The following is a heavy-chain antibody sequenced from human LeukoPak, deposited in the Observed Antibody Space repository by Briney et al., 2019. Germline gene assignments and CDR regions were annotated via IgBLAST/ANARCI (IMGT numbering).Heavy chain of an antibody. Sequence: ASVKVSCKASGYTFTSYYIHWVRQAPGQGLEWMGVINPSGGRTTYAQKFQGRVTMTRDTSTSTVYMELSSLRSDDTAVYYCAGASWVDYYYGMDVWGQGTTVTVSS. D-gene: IGHD2-15*01. J-gene: IGHJ6*02. V-gene: IGHV1-46*01. CDR2: INPSGGRT. CDR1: GYTFTSYY. CDR3: AGASWVDYYYGMDV.